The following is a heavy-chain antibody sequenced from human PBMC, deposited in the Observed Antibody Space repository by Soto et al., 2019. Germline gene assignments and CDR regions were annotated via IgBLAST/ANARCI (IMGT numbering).Heavy chain of an antibody. Sequence: SVKVSCKASGGTSSSYAISWVRQAPGQGLEWMGGIIPIFGTANYAQKFQGRVTITADESTSTAYMELSSLRSEDTAVYYCASDKGANYYDSSGYYPWGQGTLVTVSS. CDR1: GGTSSSYA. J-gene: IGHJ5*02. CDR3: ASDKGANYYDSSGYYP. D-gene: IGHD3-22*01. V-gene: IGHV1-69*13. CDR2: IIPIFGTA.